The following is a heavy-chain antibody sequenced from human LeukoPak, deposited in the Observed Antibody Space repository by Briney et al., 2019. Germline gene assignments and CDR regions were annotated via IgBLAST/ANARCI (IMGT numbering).Heavy chain of an antibody. Sequence: GGSLRLSCAASGFTFSGYEMNWVRQAPGKGLEWVSSISSSSSYIYYADSVKGRFTISRDNAKNSLYLQMNSLRAEDTAVYYCARVTPTYDILTGYYHNWFDPWGQGTLVTVSS. CDR3: ARVTPTYDILTGYYHNWFDP. CDR2: ISSSSSYI. CDR1: GFTFSGYE. V-gene: IGHV3-21*01. J-gene: IGHJ5*02. D-gene: IGHD3-9*01.